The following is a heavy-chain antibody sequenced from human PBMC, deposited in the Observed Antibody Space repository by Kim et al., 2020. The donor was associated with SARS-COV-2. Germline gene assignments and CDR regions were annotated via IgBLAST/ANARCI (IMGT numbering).Heavy chain of an antibody. CDR1: GFSISTSGVG. V-gene: IGHV2-5*02. CDR3: AKRREHYGNWDGGPLDI. J-gene: IGHJ3*02. CDR2: IYWDDDN. D-gene: IGHD1-26*01. Sequence: SGPTLVKPTQTLTLTCTFSGFSISTSGVGVGWIRQPPGKALEWLAFIYWDDDNRYSPSLKSRLSVTKDTSKNLLVLVMTNMDPVDTATYYCAKRREHYGNWDGGPLDIWGQGTMVTVSS.